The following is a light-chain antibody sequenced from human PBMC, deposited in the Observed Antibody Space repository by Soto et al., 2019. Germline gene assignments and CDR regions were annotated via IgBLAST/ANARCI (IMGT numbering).Light chain of an antibody. CDR1: SSNIGSNA. CDR3: AAWDHSLNGPV. Sequence: QSVLTQPPSASGTPGQRVTISCSGSSSNIGSNAVNWYQQLPGTAPKLLIYSNNQLPSGVPDRFSGSKSGTSASLAISGLQAEDEADYYCAAWDHSLNGPVFGGGTKVTVL. J-gene: IGLJ2*01. CDR2: SNN. V-gene: IGLV1-44*01.